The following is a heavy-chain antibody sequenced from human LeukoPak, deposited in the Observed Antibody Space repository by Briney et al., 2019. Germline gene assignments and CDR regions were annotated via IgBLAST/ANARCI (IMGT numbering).Heavy chain of an antibody. CDR2: IKQDGSKQ. CDR3: ARGDYGSGSWFDY. Sequence: GGSLRLSCAASGFTLSSFWMNWVRQAPGKGLEWVANIKQDGSKQYYVDSVKGRLTISRDNAKNSLYLQMNNLRAEDTAVYYCARGDYGSGSWFDYWGQGTLVTVSS. CDR1: GFTLSSFW. D-gene: IGHD3-10*01. V-gene: IGHV3-7*04. J-gene: IGHJ4*02.